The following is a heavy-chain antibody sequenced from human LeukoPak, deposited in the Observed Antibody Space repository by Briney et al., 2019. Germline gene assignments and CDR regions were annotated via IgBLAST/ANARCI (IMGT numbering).Heavy chain of an antibody. CDR1: GGSISSYY. V-gene: IGHV4-59*01. CDR2: IYYSGST. Sequence: SETPSLTCTVSGGSISSYYWSWIRQPPGKGLEWIGYIYYSGSTNYNPSLKSRVTISVDTSKNQFSLKLSSVTAADTAVYYCARAPDGYWFDPWGQGTLVTVSS. CDR3: ARAPDGYWFDP. J-gene: IGHJ5*02. D-gene: IGHD1-14*01.